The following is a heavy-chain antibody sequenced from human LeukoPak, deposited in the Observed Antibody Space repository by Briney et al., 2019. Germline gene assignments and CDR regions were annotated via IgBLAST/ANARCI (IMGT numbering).Heavy chain of an antibody. V-gene: IGHV3-66*02. J-gene: IGHJ4*02. Sequence: GGSLRLSCAASGFTVSSNYMSWVRQAPGKGLEWVSVIYSGGSTYYADSVRGRFTISRDNSENTLTLQMSSLRAEDTALYYCARGISSGIVVTAIAYWGQGTLVTVSS. D-gene: IGHD2-21*02. CDR3: ARGISSGIVVTAIAY. CDR1: GFTVSSNY. CDR2: IYSGGST.